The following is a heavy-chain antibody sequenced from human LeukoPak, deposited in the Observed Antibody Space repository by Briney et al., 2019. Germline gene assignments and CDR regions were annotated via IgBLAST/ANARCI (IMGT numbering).Heavy chain of an antibody. CDR2: INHSGST. J-gene: IGHJ4*02. CDR1: GGSFSGYY. CDR3: ARALRDNYDFWSGYYGHYFDY. V-gene: IGHV4-34*01. Sequence: SETLSLTCAVYGGSFSGYYWSWIRQPPGKGLEWIGEINHSGSTNYNPSLKSRLTISVDKSKNQFSLKLSSVTAADTAVYYCARALRDNYDFWSGYYGHYFDYWGQGTLVTVSS. D-gene: IGHD3-3*01.